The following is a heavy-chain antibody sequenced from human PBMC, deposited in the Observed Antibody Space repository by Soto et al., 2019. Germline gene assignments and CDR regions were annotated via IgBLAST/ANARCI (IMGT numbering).Heavy chain of an antibody. CDR1: GFTFSSYG. CDR2: ISYDGSNK. CDR3: AKDRGYCSSTSCSYYGMDV. D-gene: IGHD2-2*01. V-gene: IGHV3-30*18. Sequence: VGSLRLSCAASGFTFSSYGMHWVRQAPGKGLEWVAVISYDGSNKYYADSVKGRFTISRDNSKNTLYLRMNSLRAEDTAVYYCAKDRGYCSSTSCSYYGMDVWGQGTTVTVSS. J-gene: IGHJ6*02.